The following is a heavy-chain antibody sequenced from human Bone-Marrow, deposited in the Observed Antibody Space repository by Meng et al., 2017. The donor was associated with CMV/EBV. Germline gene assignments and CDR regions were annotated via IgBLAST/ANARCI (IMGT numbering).Heavy chain of an antibody. V-gene: IGHV3-48*04. CDR3: ARDLPRIVGATALDY. J-gene: IGHJ4*02. CDR2: ISSSGSTI. CDR1: GFTFSSYA. Sequence: GESLKISCAASGFTFSSYAMHWVRQAPGKGLEWVSYISSSGSTIYYADSVKGRFTISRDNAKNSLYLQMNSLRAEDTAVYYCARDLPRIVGATALDYWGQGTLVTVSS. D-gene: IGHD1-26*01.